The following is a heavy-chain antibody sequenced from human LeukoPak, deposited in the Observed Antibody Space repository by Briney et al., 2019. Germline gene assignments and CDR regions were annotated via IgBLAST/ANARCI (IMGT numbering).Heavy chain of an antibody. CDR3: ARVGGPRYTNSIQFDF. D-gene: IGHD3-16*02. J-gene: IGHJ4*02. V-gene: IGHV4-59*01. CDR1: GGSFSSYY. Sequence: SETLSLTCTVPGGSFSSYYWTWIRQSPGKGLEWIGYIYYSGSTNYNPSLKSRVTISIDTSKNQFSLKLTSVTAADTAVYYCARVGGPRYTNSIQFDFWGQGTRVTVSS. CDR2: IYYSGST.